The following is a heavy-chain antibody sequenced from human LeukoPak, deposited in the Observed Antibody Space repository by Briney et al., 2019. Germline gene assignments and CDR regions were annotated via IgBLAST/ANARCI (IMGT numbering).Heavy chain of an antibody. CDR3: ARSSPVGATFYFDY. CDR2: IYTSGST. J-gene: IGHJ4*02. CDR1: GVSISSGSYY. V-gene: IGHV4-61*02. Sequence: SETLSLTCTVSGVSISSGSYYWSWIRQPAGKGLECIGRIYTSGSTNYNPSLKSRVTISVDTSKNQFSLKLSSVTAAYTAVSYCARSSPVGATFYFDYWGQGTLVTVSS. D-gene: IGHD1-26*01.